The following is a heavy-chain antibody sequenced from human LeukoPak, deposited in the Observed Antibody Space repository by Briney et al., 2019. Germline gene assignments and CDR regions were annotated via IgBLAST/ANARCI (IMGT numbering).Heavy chain of an antibody. CDR3: ARDLDSSGYYHVVDS. V-gene: IGHV3-23*01. CDR1: GFTFSSYA. J-gene: IGHJ4*02. D-gene: IGHD3-22*01. Sequence: GGSLRLSCADSGFTFSSYAMSWVRQAPGKGLEWVSLISTSGRTHYADSVQGRFTISRDNSKNTLSLHMNSLRAGDTAVYYCARDLDSSGYYHVVDSWGQGALVTVSS. CDR2: ISTSGRT.